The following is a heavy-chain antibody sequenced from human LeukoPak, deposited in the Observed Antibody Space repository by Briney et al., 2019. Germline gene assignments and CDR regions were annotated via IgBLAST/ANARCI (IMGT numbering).Heavy chain of an antibody. CDR2: IIPILGIA. CDR1: GGTFSSYA. J-gene: IGHJ3*02. D-gene: IGHD2-2*01. CDR3: ARALPAPHCSSTSCYAWLDAFDI. V-gene: IGHV1-69*04. Sequence: GASVKVSCKASGGTFSSYAISWVRQAPGQGLEWMGRIIPILGIANYAQKFQGRVTITADKSTSTAYMELSSLRSEDTAVYYCARALPAPHCSSTSCYAWLDAFDIWGQGTMVTVSS.